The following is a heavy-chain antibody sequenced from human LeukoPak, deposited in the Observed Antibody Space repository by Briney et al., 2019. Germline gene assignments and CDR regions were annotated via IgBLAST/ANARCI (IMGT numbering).Heavy chain of an antibody. J-gene: IGHJ6*02. CDR3: ARHVYYGSGNYYYGIDV. D-gene: IGHD3-10*01. CDR2: LYYSGST. V-gene: IGHV4-61*05. CDR1: GGSISSSSYY. Sequence: SETLSLTCTVSGGSISSSSYYWTWIRQPPGKGLEWIGYLYYSGSTNYNPSLKSRVTISVDTSKNQFSLKLSSVTAADTAVYYCARHVYYGSGNYYYGIDVWGQGTTVTVSS.